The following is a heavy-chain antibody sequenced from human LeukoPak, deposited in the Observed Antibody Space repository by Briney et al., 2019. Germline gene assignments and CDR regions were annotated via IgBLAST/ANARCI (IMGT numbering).Heavy chain of an antibody. D-gene: IGHD4-17*01. J-gene: IGHJ3*01. CDR2: ISGVGNII. CDR1: GFIFSDYH. Sequence: SGGSLRLSCAASGFIFSDYHMSWIRQAPGKGLEWVSYISGVGNIIYYADSVKGRFTISRDNAKNSLHLQMNSLRDEDTAVYYCAREPHDYGDFWWGQGTMVTVSS. V-gene: IGHV3-11*04. CDR3: AREPHDYGDFW.